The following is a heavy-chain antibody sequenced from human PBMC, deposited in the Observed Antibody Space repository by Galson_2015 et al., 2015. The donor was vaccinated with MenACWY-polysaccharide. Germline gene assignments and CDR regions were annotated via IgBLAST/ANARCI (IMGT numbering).Heavy chain of an antibody. CDR2: LYTSGTT. CDR1: GGSINSGSYY. V-gene: IGHV4-61*02. Sequence: TLSLTCTVSGGSINSGSYYWSWIRQPAGKGLEWIGRLYTSGTTNYNPSLQSRVTISVDTSNNQFSLKLNSVTAADTAVYYCARGGGAFNIWGQGTMVTVSS. CDR3: ARGGGAFNI. J-gene: IGHJ3*02. D-gene: IGHD3-10*01.